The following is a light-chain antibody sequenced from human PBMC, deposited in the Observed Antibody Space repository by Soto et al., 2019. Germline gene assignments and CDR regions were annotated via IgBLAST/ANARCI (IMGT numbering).Light chain of an antibody. V-gene: IGLV2-8*01. CDR1: SSDVGGYNY. CDR3: SSYAGSKGV. Sequence: QSVLNQPPSAYGSPGQSVTISCTGTSSDVGGYNYVSWYQQHPGKAPKLMIYEVSKRPSGVPDRFSGSKSGNTASLTVSGLQAEDEADYYCSSYAGSKGVFGTGTKVTVL. J-gene: IGLJ1*01. CDR2: EVS.